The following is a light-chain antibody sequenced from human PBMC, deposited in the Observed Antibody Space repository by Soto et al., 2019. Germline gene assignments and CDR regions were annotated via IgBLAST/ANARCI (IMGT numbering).Light chain of an antibody. CDR1: QSVGNN. CDR2: GAS. V-gene: IGKV3-15*01. CDR3: QQYYSYPQT. J-gene: IGKJ1*01. Sequence: EIVMTQSPGTLSVSPGERVTLSCRASQSVGNNLAWHQQKPGQAPRLLIYGASTRATGFPARFSGSGSGTEFTLTISSLQSEDFATYYCQQYYSYPQTFGQGSKVDIK.